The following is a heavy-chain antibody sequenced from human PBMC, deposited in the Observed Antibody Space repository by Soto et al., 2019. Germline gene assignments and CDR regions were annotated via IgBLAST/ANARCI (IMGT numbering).Heavy chain of an antibody. Sequence: GGSLRLSCAASGFTFSSYAMSWVRQAPGKGLEWVSAISGSGGSTYYADSVKGRFTISRDISKNTLSLHMNSLRAEDTAVYFCAKAAGSSAYYYDYWGQGTLVTVSS. V-gene: IGHV3-23*01. J-gene: IGHJ4*02. CDR3: AKAAGSSAYYYDY. CDR1: GFTFSSYA. CDR2: ISGSGGST. D-gene: IGHD3-22*01.